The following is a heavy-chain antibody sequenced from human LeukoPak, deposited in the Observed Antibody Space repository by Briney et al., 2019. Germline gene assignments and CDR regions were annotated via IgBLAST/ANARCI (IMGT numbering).Heavy chain of an antibody. D-gene: IGHD4-17*01. CDR2: ISGSGAST. V-gene: IGHV3-23*01. CDR3: AKSGTVTTWSYYFYMDV. J-gene: IGHJ6*03. CDR1: GFIFSSYG. Sequence: GGSLRLSCTASGFIFSSYGMSWVRQAPGKGLEWVSSISGSGASTYYGDSVKGRFTISRDNSKNTVYLQMNSLRAEDTAVYYCAKSGTVTTWSYYFYMDVWGKGTTVAISS.